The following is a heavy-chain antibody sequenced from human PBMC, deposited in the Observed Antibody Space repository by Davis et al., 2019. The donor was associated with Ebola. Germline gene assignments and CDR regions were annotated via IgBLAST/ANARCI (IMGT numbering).Heavy chain of an antibody. D-gene: IGHD3-10*01. CDR2: IEPSGDRK. J-gene: IGHJ4*02. CDR3: GRDAMRGGDFDY. V-gene: IGHV3-7*03. CDR1: GFNFRASW. Sequence: PGGSLRLSCAASGFNFRASWMNWVRQVPGKGLEWVANIEPSGDRKYYVDSVEGRFTISRDNAMNSLFLQMNRLRVEDTAVYYCGRDAMRGGDFDYWGQGTLVTVSS.